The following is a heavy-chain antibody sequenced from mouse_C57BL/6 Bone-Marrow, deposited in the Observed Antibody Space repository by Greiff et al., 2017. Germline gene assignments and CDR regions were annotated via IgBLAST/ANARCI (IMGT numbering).Heavy chain of an antibody. CDR1: GYAFSSYW. Sequence: QVQLQQSGAELVKPGASVKISCKASGYAFSSYWLNWVKQRPGKGLAWIGQIYPGDGDTNYNGKFKGKATLTADKSSSTAYLQLRSLTSEDSAVYFCARGHYYGSLPWGQGTTLTVSS. CDR3: ARGHYYGSLP. J-gene: IGHJ2*01. V-gene: IGHV1-80*01. D-gene: IGHD1-1*01. CDR2: IYPGDGDT.